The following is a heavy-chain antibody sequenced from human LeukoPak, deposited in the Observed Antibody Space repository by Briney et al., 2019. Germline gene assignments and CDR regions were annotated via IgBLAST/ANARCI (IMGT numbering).Heavy chain of an antibody. CDR3: ARVSNSGYTYYYYGMDV. Sequence: GASVKVSCKASGYTFTSYGISWVRQAPGQGLEWMGGISAYNGNTNYSQKLQGRVTMTTDTSTSTAYMQLRSLRSDDTAVYYCARVSNSGYTYYYYGMDVWGQGTTVTVSS. CDR2: ISAYNGNT. CDR1: GYTFTSYG. D-gene: IGHD5-12*01. J-gene: IGHJ6*02. V-gene: IGHV1-18*01.